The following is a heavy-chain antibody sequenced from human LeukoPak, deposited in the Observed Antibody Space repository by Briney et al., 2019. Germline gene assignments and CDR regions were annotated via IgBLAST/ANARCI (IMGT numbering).Heavy chain of an antibody. CDR2: IYYSGST. V-gene: IGHV4-59*08. CDR3: ARAERWLHKCALDY. CDR1: GFTFSTYW. Sequence: GSLRLSCAASGFTFSTYWMTWVRQAPGKGLEWIGYIYYSGSTNYNPSLKSRVTISIDTSKNQFSLKLSSVSTADTAVYYCARAERWLHKCALDYWGQGTLVTVSS. D-gene: IGHD5-24*01. J-gene: IGHJ4*02.